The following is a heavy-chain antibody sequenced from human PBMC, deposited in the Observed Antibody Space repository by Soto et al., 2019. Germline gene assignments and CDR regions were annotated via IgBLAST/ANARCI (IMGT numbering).Heavy chain of an antibody. CDR2: ISGSGDST. J-gene: IGHJ1*01. CDR3: AKGVPGIAVAGTGYFQH. CDR1: GFTFSSYA. Sequence: GGSLRLSCAASGFTFSSYAMSWVRQAPGKGLVLFSGISGSGDSTYYADSVKGRFTISRDNSKNMLYLQMNSLRAEDTAVYYCAKGVPGIAVAGTGYFQHWGQGTLVTVSS. V-gene: IGHV3-23*01. D-gene: IGHD6-19*01.